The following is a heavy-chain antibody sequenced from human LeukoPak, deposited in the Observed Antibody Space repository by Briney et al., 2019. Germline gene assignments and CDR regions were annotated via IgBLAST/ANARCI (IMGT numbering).Heavy chain of an antibody. V-gene: IGHV3-30*02. Sequence: GGSLRLSCAASGFTFSSYGMHWVRQAPGKGLEWVAFIRYDGSNKYYADSVKGRFTISRDNSKNTLYLQMNSLRPEDTAVYYCASQYTIYDTTPKYWGQGTLVTVSS. CDR2: IRYDGSNK. CDR3: ASQYTIYDTTPKY. CDR1: GFTFSSYG. J-gene: IGHJ4*02. D-gene: IGHD3-22*01.